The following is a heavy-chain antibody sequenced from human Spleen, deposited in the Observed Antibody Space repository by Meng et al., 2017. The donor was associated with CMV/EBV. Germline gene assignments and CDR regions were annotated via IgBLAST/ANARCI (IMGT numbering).Heavy chain of an antibody. V-gene: IGHV3-21*01. J-gene: IGHJ6*02. CDR3: AKHSSSSFYYYGMDV. Sequence: GESLKISCAVSGSTLSSYTTNWVRQAPGKGLEWVSSISSSGHIYYADSVQGRFTISRDNAKNSLFLQMISLRAEDTAVYYCAKHSSSSFYYYGMDVWGQGTTVTVSS. D-gene: IGHD6-6*01. CDR2: ISSSGHI. CDR1: GSTLSSYT.